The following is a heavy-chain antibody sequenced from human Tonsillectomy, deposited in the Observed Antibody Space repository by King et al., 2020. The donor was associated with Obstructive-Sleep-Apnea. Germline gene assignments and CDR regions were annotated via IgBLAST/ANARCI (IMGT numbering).Heavy chain of an antibody. J-gene: IGHJ4*02. D-gene: IGHD3-22*01. V-gene: IGHV1-58*02. CDR3: AASDYYDSSSRFDY. Sequence: QLVQSGPEVKKPGTSVKVSCKASGVTFTSSAMQWVRQARGQRLEWRGWIVVGSGNTNYAQKFQERVTLTRDMSTSTAYMELSSLRSEDTAVYYCAASDYYDSSSRFDYWGQGTLVTVSS. CDR1: GVTFTSSA. CDR2: IVVGSGNT.